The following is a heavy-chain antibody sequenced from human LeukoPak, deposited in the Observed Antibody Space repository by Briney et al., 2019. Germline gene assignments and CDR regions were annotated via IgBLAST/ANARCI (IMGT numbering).Heavy chain of an antibody. CDR2: ISSDGSST. D-gene: IGHD2-21*02. V-gene: IGHV3-74*01. J-gene: IGHJ6*03. Sequence: GGSLRLSCAASGFTFSSYWMHWVRQAPGKGLVWVSRISSDGSSTSYADSVKGRFTISRDNAKNTLYLQMNSLRAEDTAVYYCARLGDNPPFYYYYMDVWGKGTTVTVSS. CDR1: GFTFSSYW. CDR3: ARLGDNPPFYYYYMDV.